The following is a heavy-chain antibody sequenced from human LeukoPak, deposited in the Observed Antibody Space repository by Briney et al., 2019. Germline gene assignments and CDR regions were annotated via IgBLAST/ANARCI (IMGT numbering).Heavy chain of an antibody. J-gene: IGHJ4*02. CDR2: NSGST. V-gene: IGHV4-34*01. CDR3: ASGNYLITYYFHY. Sequence: SETLSLTCAAYGGSFSGYYWSWIRQPPGKGLEWIGSNSGSTYYNPSLKSRVTISVDTSKNQFSLKLSSVTAADTAVYYCASGNYLITYYFHYWGQGTLVTVSS. CDR1: GGSFSGYY. D-gene: IGHD1-7*01.